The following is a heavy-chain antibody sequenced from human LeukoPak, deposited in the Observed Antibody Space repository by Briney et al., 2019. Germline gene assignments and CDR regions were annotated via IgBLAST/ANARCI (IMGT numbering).Heavy chain of an antibody. CDR1: GFTFDDYG. D-gene: IGHD5-12*01. CDR2: ISGDGGST. V-gene: IGHV3-43*02. Sequence: GGSLRLSCAGSGFTFDDYGIHWVRQGPGKGLEWVSLISGDGGSTYYADSVKGRFTISRDNSKNSLYLQMNSLRTEDTALYYCAKGKGSDYTFDYWGQGTLVTVSS. CDR3: AKGKGSDYTFDY. J-gene: IGHJ4*02.